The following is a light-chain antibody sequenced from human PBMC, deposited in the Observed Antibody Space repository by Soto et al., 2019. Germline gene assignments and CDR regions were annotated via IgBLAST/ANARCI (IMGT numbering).Light chain of an antibody. V-gene: IGLV1-44*01. Sequence: QSALTQPPSASGTPGQRVPISCSGSSSNIGSNTVNWYQQLPGRAPKPLIYANFQRPSGVPDRFSGSKSDTSASLAISGLQSEDEAQYYCAAWDDSLNGWVLGGGTKLTVL. J-gene: IGLJ3*02. CDR3: AAWDDSLNGWV. CDR1: SSNIGSNT. CDR2: ANF.